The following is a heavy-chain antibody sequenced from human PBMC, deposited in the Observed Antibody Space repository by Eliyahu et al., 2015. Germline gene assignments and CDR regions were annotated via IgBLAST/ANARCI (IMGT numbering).Heavy chain of an antibody. CDR2: ISSSGSTI. CDR3: ARDRGYYGSGSYSGMDV. D-gene: IGHD3-10*01. Sequence: QVQLVESGGGLVKPGGSLRXSCAAXGFPFRXSXMSWXRQAPGKGLEWVSYISSSGSTIYYADSVKGRFTISRDNAKNSLYLQMNSLRAEDTAVYYCARDRGYYGSGSYSGMDVWGQGTTVTVSS. J-gene: IGHJ6*02. V-gene: IGHV3-11*01. CDR1: GFPFRXSX.